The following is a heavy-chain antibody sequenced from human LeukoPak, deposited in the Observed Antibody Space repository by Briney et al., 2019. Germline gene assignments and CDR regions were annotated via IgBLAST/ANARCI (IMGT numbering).Heavy chain of an antibody. Sequence: ASVKVSCKASGYTFTNYDFNWVRQATGQGLEWMGWMSPNSGNTGYAQKFQGRITMTKSTSMSTAYMELSDLESEDTAVYYCARTPPDYGIDYWGQGTLVTVSS. CDR2: MSPNSGNT. J-gene: IGHJ4*02. V-gene: IGHV1-8*01. CDR3: ARTPPDYGIDY. D-gene: IGHD4-17*01. CDR1: GYTFTNYD.